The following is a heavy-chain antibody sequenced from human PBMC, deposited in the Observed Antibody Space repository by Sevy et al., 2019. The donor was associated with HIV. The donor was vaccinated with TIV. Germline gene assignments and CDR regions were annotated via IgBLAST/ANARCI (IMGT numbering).Heavy chain of an antibody. Sequence: SETLSLTCTVSGGSITSLYWNWIRQPPGKGLEGMAKIHYNGHNNYNPSLKARVTLPLDTSKNQFSLRLSSVTAADTAMYYCAGENSWGRGYSWGQGTLVTVSS. V-gene: IGHV4-59*11. J-gene: IGHJ4*02. D-gene: IGHD1-26*01. CDR2: IHYNGHN. CDR1: GGSITSLY. CDR3: AGENSWGRGYS.